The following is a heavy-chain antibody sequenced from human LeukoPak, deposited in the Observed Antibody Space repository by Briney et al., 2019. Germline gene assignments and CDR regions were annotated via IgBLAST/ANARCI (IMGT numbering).Heavy chain of an antibody. Sequence: EGSLRLSCAASGFTFDDYGMSWVRQAPGKGLEWVSGINWNGGSTGYADSVKGRFTISRDNAKNSLYLQMNSLRAEDTALYYCARDGNSGYDLTYYYGMDVWGQGTTVTVAS. CDR2: INWNGGST. CDR1: GFTFDDYG. CDR3: ARDGNSGYDLTYYYGMDV. J-gene: IGHJ6*02. V-gene: IGHV3-20*04. D-gene: IGHD5-12*01.